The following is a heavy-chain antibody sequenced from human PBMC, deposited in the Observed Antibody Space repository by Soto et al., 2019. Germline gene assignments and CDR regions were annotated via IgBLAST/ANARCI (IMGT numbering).Heavy chain of an antibody. J-gene: IGHJ6*02. CDR3: ARDSGSGSYYDYYYYYGMDG. Sequence: ASVKVSCKASGYTFTGYYMHWVRQAPGQGLEWMGWINPNSGGTNYAQKFQGRVTMTRDTSISTAYMELSRLRSDDTAVYYCARDSGSGSYYDYYYYYGMDGWGQGTTVTVSS. CDR2: INPNSGGT. D-gene: IGHD1-26*01. V-gene: IGHV1-2*02. CDR1: GYTFTGYY.